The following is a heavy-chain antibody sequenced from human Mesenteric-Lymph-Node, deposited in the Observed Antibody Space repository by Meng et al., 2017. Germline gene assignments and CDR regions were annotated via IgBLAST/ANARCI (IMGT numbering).Heavy chain of an antibody. D-gene: IGHD1-26*01. J-gene: IGHJ6*02. Sequence: GGSLRLSCAASGFTFSSSWMTWVRQAPGKGLEWVANIKQDGSEKYYVDSVKGRFTISRDDSKSLGYLQMNSLKTEDTAVYYCTKSMSTLVGASKVLVDKYYGMDVWGQGTTVTVSS. CDR2: IKQDGSEK. V-gene: IGHV3-7*03. CDR1: GFTFSSSW. CDR3: TKSMSTLVGASKVLVDKYYGMDV.